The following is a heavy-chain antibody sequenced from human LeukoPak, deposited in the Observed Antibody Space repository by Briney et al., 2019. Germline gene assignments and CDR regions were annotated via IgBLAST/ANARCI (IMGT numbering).Heavy chain of an antibody. CDR3: ARDVITFGGVIVLFDY. D-gene: IGHD3-16*02. J-gene: IGHJ4*02. CDR2: ISAYNGNT. CDR1: GYTFTSYA. V-gene: IGHV1-18*01. Sequence: ASVKVSCKASGYTFTSYAMHWVRQAPGQRLEWMGWISAYNGNTNYAQKLQGRVTMTTDTSTSTAYMELRSLRSDDTAVYYCARDVITFGGVIVLFDYWGQGTLVTVSS.